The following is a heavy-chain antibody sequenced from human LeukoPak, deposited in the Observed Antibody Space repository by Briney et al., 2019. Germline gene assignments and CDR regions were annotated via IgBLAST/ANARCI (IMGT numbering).Heavy chain of an antibody. CDR1: GYSFSIYW. D-gene: IGHD3-10*01. V-gene: IGHV5-51*01. CDR3: ARQDPAGEYYFDH. J-gene: IGHJ4*02. CDR2: IYPGDSDT. Sequence: GESLKISCEASGYSFSIYWIGWVRQMPGKGLEWMGIIYPGDSDTGYSPSLQGQVTISADKPLSTAYLQWSGLKASDTAMYYCARQDPAGEYYFDHWGQGTLVTVST.